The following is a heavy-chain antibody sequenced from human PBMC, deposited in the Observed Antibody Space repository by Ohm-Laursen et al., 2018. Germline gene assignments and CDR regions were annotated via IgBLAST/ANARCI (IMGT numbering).Heavy chain of an antibody. J-gene: IGHJ3*02. V-gene: IGHV3-11*01. D-gene: IGHD3-16*01. CDR3: ARDGGSYQDDVFDI. Sequence: GSLRLSCAASGFTFSDYYMSWIRQAPGKGLEWASYISSSGSTIYYADSVKGRFTISRDNAKNSLYLQMNSLRAEDTAVYYCARDGGSYQDDVFDIWGQGTMVTVPS. CDR1: GFTFSDYY. CDR2: ISSSGSTI.